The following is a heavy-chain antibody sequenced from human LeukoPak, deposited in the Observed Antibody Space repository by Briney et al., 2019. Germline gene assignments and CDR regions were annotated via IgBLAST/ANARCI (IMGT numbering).Heavy chain of an antibody. CDR2: IYYSGST. J-gene: IGHJ6*03. CDR1: GGSISSYY. Sequence: SETLSPTCTVSGGSISSYYWSWIRQPPGKGLEWIGYIYYSGSTNYNPSLKSRVTISVDTSKNQFSLKLSSVTAADTAVYYCARAAVAAAAAHMDVWGKGTTVTVSS. V-gene: IGHV4-59*01. D-gene: IGHD6-13*01. CDR3: ARAAVAAAAAHMDV.